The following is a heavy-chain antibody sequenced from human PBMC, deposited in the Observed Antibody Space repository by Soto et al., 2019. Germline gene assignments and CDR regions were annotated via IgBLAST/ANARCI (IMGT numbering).Heavy chain of an antibody. V-gene: IGHV3-30*04. CDR2: ISYAERNK. D-gene: IGHD3-10*01. CDR3: AREQNYGSGSYDY. J-gene: IGHJ4*02. CDR1: GFTFSTYT. Sequence: QVQLVESGGGVVQPGRSLRLSCAASGFTFSTYTLHWVRQAPGEGLEWVALISYAERNKYYADSVKGRFTISRDNSKNTLYLQMNSLRGDDTAVYYCAREQNYGSGSYDYWGQGTLVTVSS.